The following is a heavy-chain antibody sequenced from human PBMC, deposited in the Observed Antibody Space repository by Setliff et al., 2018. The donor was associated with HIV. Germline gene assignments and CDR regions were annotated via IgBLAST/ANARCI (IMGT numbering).Heavy chain of an antibody. CDR2: ISDSATT. Sequence: SETLSLTCAVSGGAITNSRHYWVWIRQSPGKGLEWIGTRISDSATTSVNSSLKSRVTISLDTSKKQFSLKVISVTAADTAIYYCARGKHDFSNYGSSDYFYYMDVWGKGTTVTVSS. CDR1: GGAITNSRHY. CDR3: ARGKHDFSNYGSSDYFYYMDV. V-gene: IGHV4-39*07. J-gene: IGHJ6*03. D-gene: IGHD4-4*01.